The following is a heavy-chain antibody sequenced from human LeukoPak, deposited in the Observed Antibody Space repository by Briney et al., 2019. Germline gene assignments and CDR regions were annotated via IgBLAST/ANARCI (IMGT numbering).Heavy chain of an antibody. Sequence: ASVKVSCKASGYTFTSYGISWVRQAPGQGLEWMGRINPNSGGTNYAQKFQGRVTMTRDTSISTAYMELSRLRSDDTAVYYCARGLNSGYYYFDYWGQGTLVTVSS. D-gene: IGHD3-22*01. CDR1: GYTFTSYG. J-gene: IGHJ4*02. V-gene: IGHV1-2*06. CDR2: INPNSGGT. CDR3: ARGLNSGYYYFDY.